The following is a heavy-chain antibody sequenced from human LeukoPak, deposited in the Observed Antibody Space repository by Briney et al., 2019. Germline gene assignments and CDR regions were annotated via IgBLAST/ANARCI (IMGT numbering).Heavy chain of an antibody. D-gene: IGHD4-17*01. CDR2: ISYDGSNK. J-gene: IGHJ3*02. V-gene: IGHV3-30*18. CDR3: VKGGTTGDSFDI. CDR1: GFTFSSYG. Sequence: SGGSLRLSCAASGFTFSSYGMHWVRQAPGKGLEWVAVISYDGSNKYYADSVKGRFTISRDNSKNTLYLQMNSLKAEDTAVYYCVKGGTTGDSFDIWGQGTMVTVSS.